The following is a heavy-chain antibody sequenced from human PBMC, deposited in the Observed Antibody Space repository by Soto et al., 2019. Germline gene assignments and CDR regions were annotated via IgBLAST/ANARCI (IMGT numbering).Heavy chain of an antibody. CDR2: INGDGATT. J-gene: IGHJ6*02. CDR3: ATLYSSRQAARYYYGKDM. CDR1: GFEFNTYG. V-gene: IGHV3-74*01. D-gene: IGHD6-13*01. Sequence: ERQLVESGGNLVQPGGSLRLSCAASGFEFNTYGMHWVRQAPGKGLDWVSHINGDGATTDYADSVRGRFTISRDNAKNSLYTKMNTLRAGGIAIYYSATLYSSRQAARYYYGKDMWSRGTTVPVSS.